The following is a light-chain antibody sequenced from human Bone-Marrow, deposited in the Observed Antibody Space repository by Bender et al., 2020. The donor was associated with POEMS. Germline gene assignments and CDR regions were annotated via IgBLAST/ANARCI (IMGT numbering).Light chain of an antibody. V-gene: IGLV2-14*03. Sequence: QSALTQPASVSGSPGQSITIPCTGTSSDIGTYNYVSWYQQHPGNAPKLMIYDVSDRPSGVSNRFSGSKSGNTASLTISGLQAEDEADYYCCSYAGSSTPWVFGGGTKLTVL. CDR3: CSYAGSSTPWV. CDR1: SSDIGTYNY. CDR2: DVS. J-gene: IGLJ3*02.